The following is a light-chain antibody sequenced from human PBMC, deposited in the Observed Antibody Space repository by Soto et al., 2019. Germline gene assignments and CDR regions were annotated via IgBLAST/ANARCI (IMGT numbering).Light chain of an antibody. J-gene: IGKJ5*01. CDR2: AAS. V-gene: IGKV1-27*01. CDR3: QKYNSATTT. CDR1: QGIGND. Sequence: DIQMTQSPSSLSASVGDRVTITCRASQGIGNDFALYQQKPGKVPKLLIYAASTLQSGDPSRFSSSGSGTDFTLPISRLQPEDVATYYCQKYNSATTTCGQGILLEIK.